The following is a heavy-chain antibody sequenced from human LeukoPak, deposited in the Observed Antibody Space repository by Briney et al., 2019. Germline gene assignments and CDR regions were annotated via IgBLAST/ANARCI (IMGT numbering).Heavy chain of an antibody. CDR2: IVVGSGNT. Sequence: SVKVSCKASGFTFTNSAMQWVRQARGQRLEWIGWIVVGSGNTNYAQKFQERVTITRDMSTSTAYMEVSSLRSEDTAVYYCAATVHYCSGGGCYNYYYGMDVWGQGTTVTVSS. V-gene: IGHV1-58*02. CDR1: GFTFTNSA. D-gene: IGHD2-15*01. J-gene: IGHJ6*02. CDR3: AATVHYCSGGGCYNYYYGMDV.